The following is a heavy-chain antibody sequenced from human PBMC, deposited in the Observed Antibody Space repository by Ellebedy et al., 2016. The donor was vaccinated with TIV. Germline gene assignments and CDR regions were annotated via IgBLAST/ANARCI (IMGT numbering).Heavy chain of an antibody. Sequence: GESLKISCAGSGFTFTNAWMSWVRQAPGKGLEWVSSISSSSSYIYYADSVKGRFTISRDNAKNSLYLQMNSLRAEDTAVYYCAMTTVTFAFDIWGQGTMVTVSS. CDR2: ISSSSSYI. D-gene: IGHD4-17*01. V-gene: IGHV3-21*01. CDR1: GFTFTNAW. CDR3: AMTTVTFAFDI. J-gene: IGHJ3*02.